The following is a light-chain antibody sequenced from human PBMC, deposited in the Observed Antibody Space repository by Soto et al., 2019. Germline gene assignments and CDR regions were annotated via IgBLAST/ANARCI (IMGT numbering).Light chain of an antibody. Sequence: DSQMTQSPSTLSASVGDRVTISCRASQSISSWLAWYQQKPGKAPNLLIYDASSLQSGVPSRFSGIGSGTEFTLTISSLQPDDFATYYCQQYSSHWTFGQGTKV. J-gene: IGKJ1*01. CDR1: QSISSW. CDR2: DAS. CDR3: QQYSSHWT. V-gene: IGKV1-5*01.